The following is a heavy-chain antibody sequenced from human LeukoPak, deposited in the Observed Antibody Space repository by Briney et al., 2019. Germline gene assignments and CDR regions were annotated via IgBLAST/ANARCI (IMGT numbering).Heavy chain of an antibody. CDR1: GGSISSGDYY. D-gene: IGHD6-6*01. Sequence: SQTLSLTCTVSGGSISSGDYYWSWIRQPPGKGLEWIGYIYYSGSTYYNPSLKSRVTISVDRSKNQFSLKLSSVTAADTAVYYCARVPLYSSSSRAFDIWGQGTMVTVSS. CDR2: IYYSGST. J-gene: IGHJ3*02. V-gene: IGHV4-30-4*08. CDR3: ARVPLYSSSSRAFDI.